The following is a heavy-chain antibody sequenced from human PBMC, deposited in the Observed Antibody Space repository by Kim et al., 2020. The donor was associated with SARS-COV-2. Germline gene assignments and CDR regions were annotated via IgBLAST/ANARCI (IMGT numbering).Heavy chain of an antibody. V-gene: IGHV3-33*01. D-gene: IGHD2-2*01. J-gene: IGHJ4*02. CDR2: IWVDGINK. CDR3: VRDGPDGNPVDY. CDR1: GFTFSSFG. Sequence: GGSLRLSCAASGFTFSSFGMYWVRQAPGKGLESVAAIWVDGINKNYADSVKGRFTISRDNSKNILYLQMNSLRPEDTAIYYCVRDGPDGNPVDYWSQGTLVTVSS.